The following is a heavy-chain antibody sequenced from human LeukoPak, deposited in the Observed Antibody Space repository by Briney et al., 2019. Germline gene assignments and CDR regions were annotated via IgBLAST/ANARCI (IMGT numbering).Heavy chain of an antibody. CDR2: IYYSGST. D-gene: IGHD6-13*01. J-gene: IGHJ4*02. Sequence: SETLSLTCTVSGGPISSYYWSWIRQPPGKGLEWIGYIYYSGSTNYNPSLKSRVTISVDTSKNQFSLKLSSVTAADTAVHYCARSYSSSWYYYYWGQGTLVTVSS. CDR1: GGPISSYY. V-gene: IGHV4-59*01. CDR3: ARSYSSSWYYYY.